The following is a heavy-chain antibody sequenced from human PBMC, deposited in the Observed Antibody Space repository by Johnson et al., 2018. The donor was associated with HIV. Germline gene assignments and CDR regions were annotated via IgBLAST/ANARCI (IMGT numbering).Heavy chain of an antibody. Sequence: EVQVLESGGGVVQPGRSLRLSCAASGFTFSGSAMHWVRQASGKGLEWVGRIRSKANSYATAYAASVKGRFTISRDDSKNTAYLQMNSLRAEDTAVYYCAKDPQSGSYLAEDAFDIWGQGTMVTVSS. D-gene: IGHD1-26*01. V-gene: IGHV3-73*01. CDR2: IRSKANSYAT. J-gene: IGHJ3*02. CDR3: AKDPQSGSYLAEDAFDI. CDR1: GFTFSGSA.